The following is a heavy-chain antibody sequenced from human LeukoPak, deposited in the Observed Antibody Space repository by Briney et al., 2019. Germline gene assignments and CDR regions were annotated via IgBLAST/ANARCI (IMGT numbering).Heavy chain of an antibody. J-gene: IGHJ5*02. CDR3: ARGPLHVALSSGSLKWLDP. CDR2: TIPIFGAP. D-gene: IGHD5-12*01. V-gene: IGHV1-69*05. Sequence: SVKVSCKVSGGSFRSSTFAWVRQAPGRGLEWMGGTIPIFGAPNYALEFQGRATITTDESTSTVYMELSSLTSEDTAIYYCARGPLHVALSSGSLKWLDPWGQGSLVTVSS. CDR1: GGSFRSST.